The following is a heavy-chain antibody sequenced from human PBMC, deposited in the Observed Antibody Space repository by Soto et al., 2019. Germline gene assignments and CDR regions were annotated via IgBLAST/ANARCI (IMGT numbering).Heavy chain of an antibody. Sequence: LSLTCTVSGGSISRYYWSWIRQPPGKGLEWIGYIYYSGSTNYNPSLKSRVTISVDTSKNQFSLKLRSDDTAVYYCARDMFPQGWNDGYYYYGMDVWGQGTTVTVSS. CDR2: IYYSGST. D-gene: IGHD1-1*01. V-gene: IGHV4-59*01. J-gene: IGHJ6*02. CDR1: GGSISRYY. CDR3: ARDMFPQGWNDGYYYYGMDV.